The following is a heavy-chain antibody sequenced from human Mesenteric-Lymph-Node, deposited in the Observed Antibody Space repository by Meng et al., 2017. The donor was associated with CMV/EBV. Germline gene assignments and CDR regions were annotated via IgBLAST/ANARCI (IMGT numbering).Heavy chain of an antibody. CDR2: ISYDGSNK. D-gene: IGHD1-14*01. Sequence: GESLKISCAASGFTFSSYAMHWVRQAPGKGLEWVAVISYDGSNKYYADSVKGRFTISRDNSKNTLYLQMNSLRAEDTAVYYCARDEPSSIMDVWGQGTTVTVSS. J-gene: IGHJ6*02. CDR1: GFTFSSYA. V-gene: IGHV3-30*14. CDR3: ARDEPSSIMDV.